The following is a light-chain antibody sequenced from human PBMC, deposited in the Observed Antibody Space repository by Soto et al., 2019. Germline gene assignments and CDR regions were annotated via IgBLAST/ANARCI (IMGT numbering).Light chain of an antibody. V-gene: IGKV3-11*01. CDR2: DAS. J-gene: IGKJ4*01. CDR1: QSISSY. Sequence: EIVLTQSPGTLSLSPGERGTLSCMASQSISSYLAWYQQKPGQASRLIIYDASNRATGIPARFSGSGSGTDFTLTISSLEPEDVSLYFCQQRSSWPPTLGGGTKVDIK. CDR3: QQRSSWPPT.